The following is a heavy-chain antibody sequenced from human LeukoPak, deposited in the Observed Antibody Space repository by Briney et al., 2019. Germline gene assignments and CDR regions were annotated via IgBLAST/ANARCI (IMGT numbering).Heavy chain of an antibody. V-gene: IGHV4-34*01. CDR1: GGSFSGYY. J-gene: IGHJ3*02. Sequence: SGTLSLTCAVYGGSFSGYYWSWIRQPPGKGLEWIGEINHSGSTNYNPSLKSRVTISVDTSKNQFSLKLSSVTAADTAVYYCARETMVVTPGAFDIWGQGTMVTVSS. D-gene: IGHD4-23*01. CDR3: ARETMVVTPGAFDI. CDR2: INHSGST.